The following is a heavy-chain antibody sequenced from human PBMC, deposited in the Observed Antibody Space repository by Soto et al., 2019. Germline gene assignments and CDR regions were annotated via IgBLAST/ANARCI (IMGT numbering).Heavy chain of an antibody. J-gene: IGHJ4*02. CDR2: ISSSSSYI. CDR1: GFTFSSYS. V-gene: IGHV3-21*01. CDR3: ARDQPGYSYGYGLGY. Sequence: EVQLVESGGGLVKPGGSLRLSCAASGFTFSSYSMNWVRQAPGKGLEWVSSISSSSSYIYYADSVKGRFTISRDNAKNSLSLQMNSLSAEAPAVYYCARDQPGYSYGYGLGYWGQGTLVTVSS. D-gene: IGHD5-18*01.